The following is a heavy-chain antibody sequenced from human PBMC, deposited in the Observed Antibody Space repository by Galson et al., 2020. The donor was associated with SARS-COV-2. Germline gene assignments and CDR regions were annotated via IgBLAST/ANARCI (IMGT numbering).Heavy chain of an antibody. V-gene: IGHV3-23*01. CDR3: AKTGYDSSGYYYEDNWFDP. Sequence: WVSARSGSDGSKNYADSVKGRFTISRDNSKNTLDLQMNSLRAEDTAVYYCAKTGYDSSGYYYEDNWFDPWG. CDR2: RSGSDGSK. D-gene: IGHD3-22*01. J-gene: IGHJ5*02.